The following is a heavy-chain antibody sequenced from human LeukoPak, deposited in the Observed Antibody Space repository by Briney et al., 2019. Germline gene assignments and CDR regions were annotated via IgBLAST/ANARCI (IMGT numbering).Heavy chain of an antibody. CDR1: GFTFSTYA. CDR2: IYSGGST. Sequence: GGSLRLSCAASGFTFSTYAMTWVRQAPGKGLEWVSFIYSGGSTQYSDSVKGRFTISRDNSKNTLYLQMNSLRAEDTAVYYCARRAGDYSHPYDYWGQGTLVTVSS. V-gene: IGHV3-53*01. J-gene: IGHJ4*02. CDR3: ARRAGDYSHPYDY. D-gene: IGHD3-22*01.